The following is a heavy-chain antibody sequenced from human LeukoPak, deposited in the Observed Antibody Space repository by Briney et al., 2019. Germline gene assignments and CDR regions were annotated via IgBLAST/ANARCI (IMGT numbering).Heavy chain of an antibody. D-gene: IGHD5-24*01. CDR3: ARGPKMARSNWFDP. Sequence: GGSLRLSCAASGFTFSSYSMNWVRQAPGKGLEWVSSISSSSSYIYHADSVKGRFTISRDNAKNSLYLQMNSLRAEDTAVYYCARGPKMARSNWFDPWGQGTLVTVSS. V-gene: IGHV3-21*01. CDR2: ISSSSSYI. CDR1: GFTFSSYS. J-gene: IGHJ5*02.